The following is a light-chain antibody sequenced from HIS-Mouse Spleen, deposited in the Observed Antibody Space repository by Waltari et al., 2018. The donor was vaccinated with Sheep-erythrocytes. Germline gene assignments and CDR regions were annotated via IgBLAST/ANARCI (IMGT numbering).Light chain of an antibody. V-gene: IGKV1-39*01. J-gene: IGKJ4*01. CDR3: QQYYSTPPT. Sequence: DIQMTQPPSSLSASVGDRVTITCRASQSISSYLNWYQQKPGKAPKLLIYAASSLQSVVPSRFSGSGSGTDFTLTISCLQSEDFATYYCQQYYSTPPTFGGGTKVEIK. CDR1: QSISSY. CDR2: AAS.